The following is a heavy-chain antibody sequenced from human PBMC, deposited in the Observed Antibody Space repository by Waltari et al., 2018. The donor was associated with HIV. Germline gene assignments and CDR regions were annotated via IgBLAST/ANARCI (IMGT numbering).Heavy chain of an antibody. CDR3: ASFSSSSWFDAFDI. J-gene: IGHJ3*02. CDR1: GYHSPSYD. CDR2: MNPNSGNT. V-gene: IGHV1-8*01. Sequence: QVQLVQSGAEVKKPGAAVKVSCKASGYHSPSYDINWVRQATGQGLEWMGWMNPNSGNTGYAQKFQGRVTMTRNTSISTAYMELSSLRSEDTAVYYCASFSSSSWFDAFDIWGQGTMVTVSS. D-gene: IGHD6-13*01.